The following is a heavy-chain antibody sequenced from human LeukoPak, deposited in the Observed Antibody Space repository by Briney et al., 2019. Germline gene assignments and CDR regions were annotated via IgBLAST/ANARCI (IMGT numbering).Heavy chain of an antibody. V-gene: IGHV7-4-1*02. D-gene: IGHD3-3*01. Sequence: ASVKVSCKASGYTFTSYAMNWVRQAPGQGLELMGWINTNTGDPTYAQGLTGRFVFSLDTFVSTAYLQISSLKAEDTAAYYCARDGVRAFDIWGQGTMVTVSS. CDR1: GYTFTSYA. J-gene: IGHJ3*02. CDR3: ARDGVRAFDI. CDR2: INTNTGDP.